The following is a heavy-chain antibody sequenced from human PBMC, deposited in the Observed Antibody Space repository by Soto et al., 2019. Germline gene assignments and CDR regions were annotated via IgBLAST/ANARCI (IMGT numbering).Heavy chain of an antibody. J-gene: IGHJ4*02. V-gene: IGHV3-30-3*01. CDR2: ISYDGSNK. D-gene: IGHD6-19*01. CDR3: ARGLTVGWYD. Sequence: QVQLVESGGGVVQPGRSLRLSCAASGFTFSSYAMHWVRQAPGKGLEWVAVISYDGSNKYYADSVKGRFTISRDNSKNTLYLQMNSRRAEETAVYCCARGLTVGWYDWGQGTLVTVSS. CDR1: GFTFSSYA.